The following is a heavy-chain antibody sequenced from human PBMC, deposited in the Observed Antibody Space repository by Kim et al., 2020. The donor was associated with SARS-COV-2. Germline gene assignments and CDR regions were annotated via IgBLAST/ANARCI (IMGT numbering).Heavy chain of an antibody. Sequence: GESLKISCKASGYDFSKFWIGWVRQVPGKGLELMGFIHPGDSEIRYSPSFKGRVSISADESVGTAYIQWNSLRASDTATYYCARHGGLCSFSDCYFYIYY. J-gene: IGHJ6*03. CDR1: GYDFSKFW. CDR2: IHPGDSEI. V-gene: IGHV5-51*01. CDR3: ARHGGLCSFSDCYFYIYY. D-gene: IGHD3-16*01.